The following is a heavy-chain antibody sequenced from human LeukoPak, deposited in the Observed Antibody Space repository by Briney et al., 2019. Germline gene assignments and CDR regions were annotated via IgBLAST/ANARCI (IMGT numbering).Heavy chain of an antibody. D-gene: IGHD4-11*01. Sequence: PGGPLRLSPVASGFTFIPYWMSWVRQAPGEGLAWVANIKQVGSEKCYVGSVRGRFTISRDNAKNSLHLQMNNLRFEDTAVYYCARMGWSYSDYARDWFDPWGQGTLVTVSS. CDR3: ARMGWSYSDYARDWFDP. V-gene: IGHV3-7*05. CDR2: IKQVGSEK. J-gene: IGHJ5*02. CDR1: GFTFIPYW.